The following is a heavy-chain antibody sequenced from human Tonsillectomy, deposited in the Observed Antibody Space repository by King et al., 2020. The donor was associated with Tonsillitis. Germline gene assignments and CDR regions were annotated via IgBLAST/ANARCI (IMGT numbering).Heavy chain of an antibody. V-gene: IGHV1-69*04. J-gene: IGHJ4*02. CDR3: ARGVGSTSNNFDS. CDR1: GGTFSSYA. Sequence: QLVQSGAEVKKPGSSVKVSCKASGGTFSSYAISWVRQAPGQGLEWVGRIIPILGVAKYAQRLQGRVTITADKSTSTAYMEVNSLRSDDTAVYYCARGVGSTSNNFDSWGQGTLVTVSS. D-gene: IGHD1-26*01. CDR2: IIPILGVA.